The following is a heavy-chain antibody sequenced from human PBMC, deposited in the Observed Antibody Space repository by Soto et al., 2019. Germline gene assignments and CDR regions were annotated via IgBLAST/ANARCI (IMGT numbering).Heavy chain of an antibody. Sequence: ASVKVSCKVSGYTLTELSMHWVRKAPGKGLEWMGGFDPEDGETIYAQKFQGRVTMTEDTSTDTAYMELSSLRSEDTAVYYCTTDPVTMIVVVPSSGWGQGTLVTVSS. D-gene: IGHD3-22*01. CDR3: TTDPVTMIVVVPSSG. V-gene: IGHV1-24*01. J-gene: IGHJ4*02. CDR2: FDPEDGET. CDR1: GYTLTELS.